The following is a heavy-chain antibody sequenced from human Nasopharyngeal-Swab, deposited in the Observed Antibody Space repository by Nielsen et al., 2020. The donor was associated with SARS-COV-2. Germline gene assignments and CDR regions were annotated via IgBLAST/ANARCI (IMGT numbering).Heavy chain of an antibody. J-gene: IGHJ2*01. V-gene: IGHV3-13*05. D-gene: IGHD1-14*01. CDR2: IGTAGEP. CDR1: GFTFSSYD. Sequence: GESLKISCAASGFTFSSYDMHWVRQATGKGLEWVSAIGTAGEPYYPGSVKGRFTISRENAKNSLYLQMNSLRAGDSTLYYCVRKGRRDWYFDLWGRGTLVTVSS. CDR3: VRKGRRDWYFDL.